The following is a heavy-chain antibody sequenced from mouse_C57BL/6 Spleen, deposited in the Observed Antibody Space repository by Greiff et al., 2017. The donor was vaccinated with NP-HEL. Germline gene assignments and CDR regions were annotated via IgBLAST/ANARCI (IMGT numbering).Heavy chain of an antibody. CDR2: ILPGSGST. Sequence: QVQLQQSGAELMKPGASVKLSCKATGYTFTGYWIEWVKQRPGHGLEWIGEILPGSGSTNYNEKFKGKATFTADTSSNTAYMQLSSLTTEDSAIYYCARRPYYSNFHYYAMDYWGQGTSVTVSS. CDR3: ARRPYYSNFHYYAMDY. J-gene: IGHJ4*01. V-gene: IGHV1-9*01. D-gene: IGHD2-5*01. CDR1: GYTFTGYW.